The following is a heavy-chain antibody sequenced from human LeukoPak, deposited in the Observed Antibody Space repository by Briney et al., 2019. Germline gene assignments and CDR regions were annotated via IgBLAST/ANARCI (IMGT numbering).Heavy chain of an antibody. V-gene: IGHV1-2*02. CDR1: GYTFTSYG. CDR2: INPSTGGT. Sequence: GASVKVSCKASGYTFTSYGISWVRQAPGQGLEWMGWINPSTGGTKYAQKFQGRVTMTRDTSISTAYMELSSLTSDDTALYSCARQTGTTAKEVNWFDPWGQGTLVTVSS. D-gene: IGHD1-1*01. CDR3: ARQTGTTAKEVNWFDP. J-gene: IGHJ5*02.